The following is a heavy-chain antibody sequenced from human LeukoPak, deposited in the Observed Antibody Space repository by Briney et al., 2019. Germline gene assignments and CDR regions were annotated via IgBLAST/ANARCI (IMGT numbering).Heavy chain of an antibody. CDR2: IYHSGST. Sequence: SETLSLTCAVSGGSISSGGYSWSWIRQPPGKGLEWIGYIYHSGSTYYNPSLKSRVTISVDRSKSQFSLKLSSVTAADTAIYYCARGQCTSTSCDPGHFDLWGQGTQVTVSS. J-gene: IGHJ4*02. V-gene: IGHV4-30-2*01. CDR1: GGSISSGGYS. D-gene: IGHD2-2*01. CDR3: ARGQCTSTSCDPGHFDL.